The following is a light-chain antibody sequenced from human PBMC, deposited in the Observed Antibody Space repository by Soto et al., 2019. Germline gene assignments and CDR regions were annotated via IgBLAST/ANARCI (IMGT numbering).Light chain of an antibody. Sequence: QSVLTQPASVSGSPGQAITISCSGTSSDVGAFNYVSWYQQHPGKAPKLMIYDVSNRPSGVSNRFSGSKSGSTASLTISGLRAEDGADYYCNSYTSNNTYVFXTGTKVTVL. V-gene: IGLV2-14*03. J-gene: IGLJ1*01. CDR1: SSDVGAFNY. CDR3: NSYTSNNTYV. CDR2: DVS.